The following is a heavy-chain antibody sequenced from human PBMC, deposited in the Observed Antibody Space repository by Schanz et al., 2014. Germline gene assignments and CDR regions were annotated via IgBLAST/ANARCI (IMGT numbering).Heavy chain of an antibody. J-gene: IGHJ3*02. V-gene: IGHV4-4*07. CDR2: IYISGKT. D-gene: IGHD3-10*01. Sequence: QVQLQESGPALVKPSETLSLTCTVSGGSISSEYWSWIRQPAGKGLEWIGRIYISGKTNYNPSLESRVSMSVDTSKKQLSLKLRSVSAADTAVYYCARVVLGGDAFDIWGQGTMVTVSS. CDR3: ARVVLGGDAFDI. CDR1: GGSISSEY.